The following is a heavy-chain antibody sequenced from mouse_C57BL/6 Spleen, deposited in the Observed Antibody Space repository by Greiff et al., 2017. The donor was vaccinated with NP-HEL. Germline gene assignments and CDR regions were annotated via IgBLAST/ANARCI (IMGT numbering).Heavy chain of an antibody. CDR1: GYTFTSYW. CDR3: ARRASGNYRFAY. J-gene: IGHJ3*01. D-gene: IGHD2-1*01. Sequence: VQLQQPGAELVKPGASVKLSCKASGYTFTSYWMHWVKQRPGQGLEWIGMIHPNSGSTNYNEKFKSKATLTVDKSSSTAYMQLSSLTSEDSAVYYCARRASGNYRFAYWGQGTLVTVSA. CDR2: IHPNSGST. V-gene: IGHV1-64*01.